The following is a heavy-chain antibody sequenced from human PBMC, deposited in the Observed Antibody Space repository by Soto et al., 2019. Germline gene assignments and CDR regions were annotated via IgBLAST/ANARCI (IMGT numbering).Heavy chain of an antibody. CDR3: ARAGIAAPGSVEYGMDV. CDR1: GYTFIAYY. D-gene: IGHD6-13*01. J-gene: IGHJ6*02. CDR2: INPKSGDT. Sequence: QVQLVQSGAEVKKPGASVKVSCKASGYTFIAYYIHWVRQAPGQGLEWMGWINPKSGDTKFAQKFQGRVTMPREMSTSTAHRELSRLTSDDTAVHYCARAGIAAPGSVEYGMDVGGQGTTFTVSS. V-gene: IGHV1-2*02.